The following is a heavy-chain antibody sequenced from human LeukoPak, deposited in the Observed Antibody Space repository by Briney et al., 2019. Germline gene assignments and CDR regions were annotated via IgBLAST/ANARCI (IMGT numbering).Heavy chain of an antibody. Sequence: SVKVSCKASGYTFTGYYMHWVGQAPGKGLEGMGWIKPNRGGTNYEQKFQGRVTMTRERYIRKDYMELSRLRSYDTAVYYCARRQRQYSYGNYFDYWGQGTLVTVSS. CDR1: GYTFTGYY. CDR3: ARRQRQYSYGNYFDY. V-gene: IGHV1-2*02. D-gene: IGHD5-18*01. J-gene: IGHJ4*02. CDR2: IKPNRGGT.